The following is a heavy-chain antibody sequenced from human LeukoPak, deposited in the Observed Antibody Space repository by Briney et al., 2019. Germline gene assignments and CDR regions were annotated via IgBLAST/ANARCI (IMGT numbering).Heavy chain of an antibody. CDR3: GTADSSGWWRGY. D-gene: IGHD6-19*01. V-gene: IGHV3-15*01. Sequence: GGSLRLSCAASGFTFSNACMSWVRQAPGKGLEWVGRIKSKSNGGTTDYAAPVKGRFTISRDDSKKTLLLQMRSLKTEDTGVYYCGTADSSGWWRGYWRQETLHPVSS. CDR1: GFTFSNAC. CDR2: IKSKSNGGTT. J-gene: IGHJ4*02.